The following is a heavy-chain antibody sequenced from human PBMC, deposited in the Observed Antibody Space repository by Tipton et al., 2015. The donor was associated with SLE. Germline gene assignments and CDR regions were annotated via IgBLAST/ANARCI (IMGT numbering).Heavy chain of an antibody. CDR2: IYYSGST. V-gene: IGHV4-59*02. J-gene: IGHJ4*02. D-gene: IGHD5-12*01. Sequence: TLSLTCSVSGGSVSPYFWSWIRQPPGKGLEWIGYIYYSGSTKYNPSLKSRVTISVDTSKNQFSLKLSSVTAADTAVYYCARDRKYSGNEFDSWGQGTLVTVSS. CDR1: GGSVSPYF. CDR3: ARDRKYSGNEFDS.